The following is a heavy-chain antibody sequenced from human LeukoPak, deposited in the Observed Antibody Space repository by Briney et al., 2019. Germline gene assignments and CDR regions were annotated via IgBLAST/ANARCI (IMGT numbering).Heavy chain of an antibody. V-gene: IGHV3-7*04. CDR3: ARVLGYCSNGACPFDY. CDR1: GFTFSNYW. J-gene: IGHJ4*02. Sequence: SGGSLRLSCAASGFTFSNYWMSWVRQAPGKGLEWVTSIKQDGSEKYYVDSVKGRFTISRDNAKNSLYLQMNNLRAEDTAVYYCARVLGYCSNGACPFDYWGQGTLVTVSS. CDR2: IKQDGSEK. D-gene: IGHD2-8*01.